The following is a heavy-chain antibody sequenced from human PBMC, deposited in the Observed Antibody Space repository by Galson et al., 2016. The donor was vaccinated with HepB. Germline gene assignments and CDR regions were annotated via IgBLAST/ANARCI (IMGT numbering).Heavy chain of an antibody. CDR3: AREVTYCSGGGCYYFDY. CDR1: GFMFSSYA. D-gene: IGHD2-15*01. Sequence: SLRLSCAASGFMFSSYAMHWVRQAPGKGLEWVAFVSYDGTNQYYTDSVKGRFTISRDNSKSTLYLQMNGLRPEDLALYYCAREVTYCSGGGCYYFDYWGQGTLVTVSS. V-gene: IGHV3-30-3*01. CDR2: VSYDGTNQ. J-gene: IGHJ4*02.